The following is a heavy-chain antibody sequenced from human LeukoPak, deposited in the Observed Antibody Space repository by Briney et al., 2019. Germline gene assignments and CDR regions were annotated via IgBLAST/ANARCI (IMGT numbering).Heavy chain of an antibody. CDR2: ISRNGGST. Sequence: GGSLRLSCSASGFTFSSYAMHWVRQAPGDGLEYVSAISRNGGSTYYADSVKGRSTISRDNSKNTLYLQMSSLRAEDTAVYYCGNLLAAQYNYYGMDVWGQGTTVTVSS. D-gene: IGHD6-13*01. V-gene: IGHV3-64D*09. CDR1: GFTFSSYA. CDR3: GNLLAAQYNYYGMDV. J-gene: IGHJ6*02.